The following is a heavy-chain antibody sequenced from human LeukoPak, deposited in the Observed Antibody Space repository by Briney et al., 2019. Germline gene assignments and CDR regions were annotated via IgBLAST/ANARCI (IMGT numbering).Heavy chain of an antibody. CDR3: AKEVNYDSSGYYQWFDP. CDR1: GFTFDDYA. CDR2: ISWNSGSI. J-gene: IGHJ5*02. D-gene: IGHD3-22*01. Sequence: GGSLRLPCAASGFTFDDYAMHWVRQAPGKGLEWVSGISWNSGSIGYADSVKGRFTISRDNAKNSLYLQMNSLRAEDTALYYCAKEVNYDSSGYYQWFDPWGQGTLVTVSS. V-gene: IGHV3-9*01.